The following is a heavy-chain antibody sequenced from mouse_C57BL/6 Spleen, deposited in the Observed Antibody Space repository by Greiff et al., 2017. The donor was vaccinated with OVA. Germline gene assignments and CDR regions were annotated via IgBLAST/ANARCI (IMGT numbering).Heavy chain of an antibody. CDR1: GYSITSGYY. V-gene: IGHV3-6*01. CDR3: ATGYFDV. Sequence: EVQLVESGPGLVKPSQSLSLTCSVTGYSITSGYYWNWIRQFPGNKLEWMGYISYDGSNNYNPSLKNRISITRDTSKNQFFLKLNSVTTEDTATYYCATGYFDVWGTGTTVTVSS. CDR2: ISYDGSN. J-gene: IGHJ1*03.